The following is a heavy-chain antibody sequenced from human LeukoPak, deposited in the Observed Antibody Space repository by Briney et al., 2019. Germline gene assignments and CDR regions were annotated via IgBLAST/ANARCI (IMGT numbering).Heavy chain of an antibody. D-gene: IGHD4-17*01. J-gene: IGHJ4*02. CDR3: ARDPHFGDYVYFDY. Sequence: SVKVSCKASGGTFSSYAISWVRHAPGQGLEWMGGIIPIFGTANYAQKFQGRVTITADESTSTAYMELSSLRSEDTAVYYCARDPHFGDYVYFDYWGQGTLVTVSS. V-gene: IGHV1-69*13. CDR2: IIPIFGTA. CDR1: GGTFSSYA.